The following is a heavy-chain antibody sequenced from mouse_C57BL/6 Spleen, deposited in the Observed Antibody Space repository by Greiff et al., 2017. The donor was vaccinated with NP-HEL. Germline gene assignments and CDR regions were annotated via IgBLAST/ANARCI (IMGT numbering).Heavy chain of an antibody. CDR2: IYPGDGDT. J-gene: IGHJ1*03. CDR3: ARNPSYDYDWYFDV. D-gene: IGHD2-4*01. CDR1: GYAFSSYW. V-gene: IGHV1-80*01. Sequence: VQLQQSGAELVKPGASVKISCKASGYAFSSYWMNWVKQRPGKGLEWIGQIYPGDGDTNYNGKFKGKATLTADKSSSTAYMQLSSLTSEDSAVYFCARNPSYDYDWYFDVWGTGTTVTVSS.